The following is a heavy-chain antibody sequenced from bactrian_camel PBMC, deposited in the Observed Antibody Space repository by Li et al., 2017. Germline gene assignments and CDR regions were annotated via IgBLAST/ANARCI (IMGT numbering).Heavy chain of an antibody. CDR3: AARYGLGAKRGGFNY. CDR2: IDTTGTNG. CDR1: GFTFGAAST. J-gene: IGHJ4*01. V-gene: IGHV3S2*01. D-gene: IGHD3*01. Sequence: GGGLVQPGGSLRLSCVGSGFTFGAASTMTWVRQAPGKGLEWVSSIDTTGTNGDYASSLKGRFSISRDNAKNTLSLQMNSLESEDTAMYYCAARYGLGAKRGGFNYWGQGTQVTVS.